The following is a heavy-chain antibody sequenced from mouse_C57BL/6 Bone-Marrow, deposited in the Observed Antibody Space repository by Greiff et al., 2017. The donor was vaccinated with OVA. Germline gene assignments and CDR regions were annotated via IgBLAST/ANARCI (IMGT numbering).Heavy chain of an antibody. J-gene: IGHJ4*01. CDR3: TLGWLLRAMDY. D-gene: IGHD2-3*01. Sequence: EVQLVESGAELVRPGASVKLSCTASGFNIKDDYMHWVKQRPEQGLEWIGWIDPENGDTEYASKFQGKATITADTSSNTAYLQLSSLTSEDTAVYYCTLGWLLRAMDYWGQGTSVTVSS. V-gene: IGHV14-4*01. CDR1: GFNIKDDY. CDR2: IDPENGDT.